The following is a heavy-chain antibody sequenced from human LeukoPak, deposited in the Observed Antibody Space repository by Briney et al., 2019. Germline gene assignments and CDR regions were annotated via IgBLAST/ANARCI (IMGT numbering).Heavy chain of an antibody. CDR3: TRHTGYISGQYSNYEDS. Sequence: SETLSLTRTLSGGSITNTKYYWGWIRQPPGKGLEWIGSIYYTGSTYHNPSLKSRVTISVDTSKNQFSLKLRSVTAADTALYYCTRHTGYISGQYSNYEDSWGQGTLVTVSS. V-gene: IGHV4-39*01. D-gene: IGHD4-11*01. CDR2: IYYTGST. J-gene: IGHJ4*02. CDR1: GGSITNTKYY.